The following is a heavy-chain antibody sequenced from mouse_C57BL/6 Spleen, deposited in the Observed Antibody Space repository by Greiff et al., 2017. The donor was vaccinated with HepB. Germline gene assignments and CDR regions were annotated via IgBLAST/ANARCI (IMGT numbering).Heavy chain of an antibody. D-gene: IGHD2-4*01. CDR3: ARRRLFYDYDGFDY. Sequence: QVQLQQPGAELVMPGASVKLSCKASGYTFTSYWMHWVKQRPGQGLEWIGEIDPSDSYTNYNQKFKGKSTLTVEKSSSTAYMQLSSLTSEDSAVYYCARRRLFYDYDGFDYWGQGTTLTVSS. CDR2: IDPSDSYT. J-gene: IGHJ2*01. CDR1: GYTFTSYW. V-gene: IGHV1-69*01.